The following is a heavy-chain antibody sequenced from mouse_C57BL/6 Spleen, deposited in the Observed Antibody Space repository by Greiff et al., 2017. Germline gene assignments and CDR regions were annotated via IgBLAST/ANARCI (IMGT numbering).Heavy chain of an antibody. J-gene: IGHJ4*01. CDR2: ICPGSGST. CDR3: ARAPGNYDYAMDY. V-gene: IGHV1-55*01. CDR1: GYTFTSYW. Sequence: QVQLQQPGAELVQPGASVKMSCKASGYTFTSYWITWVKQRPGQGLEWIGDICPGSGSTNSNETFKSKATLTVFTSSSTAYMQLSSLTSEDAAVYYCARAPGNYDYAMDYWGQGTSVTVSA. D-gene: IGHD2-1*01.